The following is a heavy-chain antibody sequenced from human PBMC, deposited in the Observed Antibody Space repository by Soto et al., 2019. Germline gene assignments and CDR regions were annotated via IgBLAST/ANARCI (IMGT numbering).Heavy chain of an antibody. CDR1: GYAFSGYR. J-gene: IGHJ5*01. D-gene: IGHD2-8*01. Sequence: ASVKVSCKTSGYAFSGYRLSWVRQGPGQGLEWMGWISGYNGNTDYAQKFQGRVTMTTDTSTSTAYMELRSLRSDDTAVYYCARDLGPPNWFDSRGKATLVTVS. CDR3: ARDLGPPNWFDS. V-gene: IGHV1-18*01. CDR2: ISGYNGNT.